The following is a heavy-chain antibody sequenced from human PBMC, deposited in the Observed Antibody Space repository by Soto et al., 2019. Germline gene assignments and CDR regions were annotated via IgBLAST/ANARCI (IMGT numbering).Heavy chain of an antibody. V-gene: IGHV4-4*02. Sequence: QVQLQESGPGLVKPSGTLSLTCAVSGGSISSSNWWSWVRQPPGKGLEWIGEIYHSGSTNYNPSLKSRFTISVDKSKNQYSLKLSSVTAADTAVYYCARAGYYYYYGMDVWGQGTTVTVSS. CDR3: ARAGYYYYYGMDV. J-gene: IGHJ6*02. CDR1: GGSISSSNW. CDR2: IYHSGST.